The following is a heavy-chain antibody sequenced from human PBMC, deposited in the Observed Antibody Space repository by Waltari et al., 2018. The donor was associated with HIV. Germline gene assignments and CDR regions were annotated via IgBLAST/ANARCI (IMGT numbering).Heavy chain of an antibody. J-gene: IGHJ6*03. D-gene: IGHD3-16*01. CDR2: ISSGGSAM. V-gene: IGHV3-48*03. CDR3: ASTPHCSNGFCYERYYMGA. Sequence: EVQLVESGGALVQPGGSLTLSCAGFGFTISSYEMNWVRQAPGKGLEWVSYISSGGSAMYYADSVKGRFTISKDNAKNSVSLQMDSLRGDDTAVYYCASTPHCSNGFCYERYYMGAWGKGTTVTVSS. CDR1: GFTISSYE.